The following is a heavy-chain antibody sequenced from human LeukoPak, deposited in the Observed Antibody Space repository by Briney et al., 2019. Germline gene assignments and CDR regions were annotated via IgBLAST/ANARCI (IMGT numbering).Heavy chain of an antibody. CDR1: GFTFSRYW. J-gene: IGHJ4*02. CDR2: IKQDGSEK. V-gene: IGHV3-7*01. Sequence: PGGSLRLSCAASGFTFSRYWMSWVRQAPGKGLEWVANIKQDGSEKYYVDSVKGRFTISRDNAKNSLYLQMNSLRAEDTAVYYCARYLITGSTPGLEYLGQGTLVTVSS. CDR3: ARYLITGSTPGLEY. D-gene: IGHD1-7*01.